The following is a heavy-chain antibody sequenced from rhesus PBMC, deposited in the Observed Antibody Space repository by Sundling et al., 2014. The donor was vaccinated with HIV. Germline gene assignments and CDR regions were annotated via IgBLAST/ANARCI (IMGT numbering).Heavy chain of an antibody. CDR2: ISWNSGTI. CDR1: GFTFDDYA. V-gene: IGHV3-134*01. J-gene: IGHJ3*01. Sequence: EVQLVESGGGLVQPGGSLRLSCAASGFTFDDYAMSWVRQAPGKGLEWVSRISWNSGTIYYADSVKGRFTISRDNAKNSLFLQMDRLRAEDTAVYYCTRAGINLIPYDAFDFWGQGLRVTVSS. CDR3: TRAGINLIPYDAFDF. D-gene: IGHD2-39*01.